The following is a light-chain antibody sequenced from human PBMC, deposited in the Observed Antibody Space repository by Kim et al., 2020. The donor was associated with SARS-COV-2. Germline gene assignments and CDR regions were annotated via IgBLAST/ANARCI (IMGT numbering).Light chain of an antibody. Sequence: GQSITISCTGTSSDVGAYNYVSWYQQHPGKAPNLMIFDVNKRPSGLSNRFSGSKSGNTASLTISGLQAEDEADYYCSSYASTRSYVFGSGTKVTVL. CDR1: SSDVGAYNY. CDR2: DVN. J-gene: IGLJ1*01. V-gene: IGLV2-14*03. CDR3: SSYASTRSYV.